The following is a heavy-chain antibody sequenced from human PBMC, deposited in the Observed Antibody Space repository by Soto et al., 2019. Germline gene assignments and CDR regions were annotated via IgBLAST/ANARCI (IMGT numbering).Heavy chain of an antibody. Sequence: SETLSLTCAVYGGSFSGYYWIWIRQPPGKGLEWIGEINHSGSTNYNPSLKSRVTISVDTSKNQFSLKMSSVTAADTAVYYCARAFVGATTSRYYYYYGMDVWGQGTTVTVSS. V-gene: IGHV4-34*01. CDR3: ARAFVGATTSRYYYYYGMDV. CDR2: INHSGST. CDR1: GGSFSGYY. D-gene: IGHD1-26*01. J-gene: IGHJ6*02.